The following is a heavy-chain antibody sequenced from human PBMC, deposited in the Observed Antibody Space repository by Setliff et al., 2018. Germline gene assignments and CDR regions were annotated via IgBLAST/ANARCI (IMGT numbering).Heavy chain of an antibody. V-gene: IGHV1-69*05. J-gene: IGHJ6*02. CDR1: GYTFTSYG. D-gene: IGHD3-10*01. CDR2: ISAIFGTA. Sequence: SVKVSCKASGYTFTSYGISWVRQAPGQGLEWMGWISAIFGTANYAQKFQGRVTITTDESTSTAYMELSSLRSEDTAVYYCARDFGSGSYFNYYYYGMDVWGQGTTVTVSS. CDR3: ARDFGSGSYFNYYYYGMDV.